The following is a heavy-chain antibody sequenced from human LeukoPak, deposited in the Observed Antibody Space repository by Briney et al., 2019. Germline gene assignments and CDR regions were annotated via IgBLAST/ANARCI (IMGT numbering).Heavy chain of an antibody. CDR2: TYYDGNT. CDR3: ARQYDSSGYIMTFDY. Sequence: SETLSLTCTVSGGSVSNNNYYWGWIRQSPGKGLEWIGSTYYDGNTFYNPSLRSRVTMSVDTSKNQFSLKLTSVPAADSAVYYCARQYDSSGYIMTFDYWGQGTLVTASS. J-gene: IGHJ4*02. D-gene: IGHD3-22*01. CDR1: GGSVSNNNYY. V-gene: IGHV4-39*01.